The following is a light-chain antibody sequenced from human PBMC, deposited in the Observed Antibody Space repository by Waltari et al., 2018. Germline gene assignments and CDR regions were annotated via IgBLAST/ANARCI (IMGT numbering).Light chain of an antibody. Sequence: EIVLTQSPGTLSLSPGARATLSCRASQSVSSNYLAWYQQKPGQAPRLLIYGASIRATGIPDRFSGSGSGTDFTLTISRLEAEDSAVYYCQQYGSSGTFGGGTKVQIK. CDR3: QQYGSSGT. CDR1: QSVSSNY. V-gene: IGKV3-20*01. J-gene: IGKJ4*01. CDR2: GAS.